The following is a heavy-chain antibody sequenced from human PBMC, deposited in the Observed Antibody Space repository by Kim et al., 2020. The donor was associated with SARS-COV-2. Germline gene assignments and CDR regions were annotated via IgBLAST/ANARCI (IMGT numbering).Heavy chain of an antibody. J-gene: IGHJ4*02. V-gene: IGHV3-33*06. CDR3: AKVLSEDDDSSGCDY. D-gene: IGHD3-22*01. Sequence: SVKGRFPISRDNSKNTLYLQMNSLRAEDTAVYYCAKVLSEDDDSSGCDYWGQGTLVTVSS.